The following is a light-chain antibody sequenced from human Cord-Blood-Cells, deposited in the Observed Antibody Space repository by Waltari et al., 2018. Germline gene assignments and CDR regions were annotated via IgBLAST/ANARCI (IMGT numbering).Light chain of an antibody. V-gene: IGLV2-14*03. CDR3: SSYTSSSTLV. Sequence: QYALTQPASVSGSPGQSIPISCTGTSSDVGGYNCVSWYQQHPGKAPKLMIDYVSNRPSGVSNRFSGSKSGNTASLTISGLQAEDEADYYCSSYTSSSTLVFGGGTKLTVL. CDR2: YVS. J-gene: IGLJ3*02. CDR1: SSDVGGYNC.